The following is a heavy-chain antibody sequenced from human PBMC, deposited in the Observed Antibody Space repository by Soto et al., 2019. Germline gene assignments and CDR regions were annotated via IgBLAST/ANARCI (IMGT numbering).Heavy chain of an antibody. J-gene: IGHJ4*02. V-gene: IGHV4-59*01. CDR1: GGSISSYY. D-gene: IGHD3-22*01. Sequence: SETLSLTCTVSGGSISSYYWSWIRQPPGKGLEWIGYIYYSGSTNYNPSLKGRVTISVDTSKNQFSLKLSSVTAADTAVYYCARMGHSPYYYDSSGYHFDYWGQGTLVTVSS. CDR3: ARMGHSPYYYDSSGYHFDY. CDR2: IYYSGST.